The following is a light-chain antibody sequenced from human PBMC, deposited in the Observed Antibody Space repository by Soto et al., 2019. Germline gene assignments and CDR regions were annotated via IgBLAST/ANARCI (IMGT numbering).Light chain of an antibody. Sequence: EIVLTQSPGTLSLSPGERATLSCRASQSVSSGYLAWYQQKPGQAPRLLIYGASNRATGIPARFSGSGSGTDFTLTISSLEPEDFAVYYCQQRSNWSITFGQGTRLEIK. CDR3: QQRSNWSIT. J-gene: IGKJ5*01. CDR2: GAS. V-gene: IGKV3D-20*02. CDR1: QSVSSGY.